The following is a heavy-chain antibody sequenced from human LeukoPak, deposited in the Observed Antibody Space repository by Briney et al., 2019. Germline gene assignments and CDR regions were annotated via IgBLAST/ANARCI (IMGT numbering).Heavy chain of an antibody. Sequence: PGGSLRLSCAASGFTFSSYWMHWVRQAPGKGLVWVSRINSDGSSTSYADSVKGRFTISRDNAKNTLYLQMNSLRAEDTAVYYCASSSRIAVAGYAFDIWGQGTMVTVSS. J-gene: IGHJ3*02. D-gene: IGHD6-19*01. CDR2: INSDGSST. CDR3: ASSSRIAVAGYAFDI. CDR1: GFTFSSYW. V-gene: IGHV3-74*01.